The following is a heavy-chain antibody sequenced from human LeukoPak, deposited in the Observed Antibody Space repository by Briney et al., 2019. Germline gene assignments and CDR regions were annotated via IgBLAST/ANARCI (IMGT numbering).Heavy chain of an antibody. J-gene: IGHJ4*02. CDR2: ISSSSSYI. D-gene: IGHD6-13*01. CDR3: ARHPWGEHSSSWYVGFDY. CDR1: GFTFSSYS. Sequence: PGGSLRLSCAASGFTFSSYSMNWVRQAPGKGLEWVSSISSSSSYIYYADSVKGRFTISRDNAKNSLYLQMNSLRAEDTAVYYCARHPWGEHSSSWYVGFDYWGQGTLVTVSS. V-gene: IGHV3-21*01.